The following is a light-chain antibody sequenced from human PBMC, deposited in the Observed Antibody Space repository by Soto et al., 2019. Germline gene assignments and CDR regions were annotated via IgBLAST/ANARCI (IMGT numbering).Light chain of an antibody. CDR2: EVN. CDR1: SSDVGYYNL. V-gene: IGLV2-23*02. J-gene: IGLJ1*01. Sequence: QSVLTQPAAVSGSTGQSINITSTGTSSDVGYYNLVSWYQQHPGKAPKLIIYEVNKRPSGFSNRFSGSKSGNTASLTISGFQAEDEADYYCCSYAGSTTHYVFGTGTKVTVL. CDR3: CSYAGSTTHYV.